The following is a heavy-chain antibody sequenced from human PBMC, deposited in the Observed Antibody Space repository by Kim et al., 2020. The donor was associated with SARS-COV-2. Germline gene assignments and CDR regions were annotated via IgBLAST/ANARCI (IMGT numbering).Heavy chain of an antibody. CDR2: ITGSGDNT. CDR3: ARGSDH. V-gene: IGHV3-23*01. J-gene: IGHJ4*02. Sequence: VGSLRLSCAASGFTFSIDAMIWVRQAPGMGLECVSVITGSGDNTRYADSVKGRFTISRDNSKNMLFLQMNSLRVEDTATYYCARGSDHWGQGTLVTVSS. CDR1: GFTFSIDA.